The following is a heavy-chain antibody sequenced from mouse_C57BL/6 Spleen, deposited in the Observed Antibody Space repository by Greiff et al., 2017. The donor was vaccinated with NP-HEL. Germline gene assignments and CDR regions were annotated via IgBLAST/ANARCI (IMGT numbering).Heavy chain of an antibody. J-gene: IGHJ4*01. CDR2: IYPGDGDT. Sequence: VQLQQSGPELVKPGASVKISCKASGYAFSSSWMNWVKQRPGKGLEWIGRIYPGDGDTNYNGKVKGKATRTADKSSSTAYMQLSSLTAEDSAVYFCAREITTRAMDYWGQGTSVTVSS. CDR3: AREITTRAMDY. V-gene: IGHV1-82*01. D-gene: IGHD2-4*01. CDR1: GYAFSSSW.